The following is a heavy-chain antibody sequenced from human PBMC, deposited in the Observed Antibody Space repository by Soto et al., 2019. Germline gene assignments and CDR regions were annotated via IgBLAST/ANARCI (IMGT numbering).Heavy chain of an antibody. J-gene: IGHJ3*02. V-gene: IGHV3-72*01. CDR2: TRNKANSYTT. Sequence: EVQLVESGGGLVQPGGSLRLSCAASGFTFSDHYMDWVRQAPGKGLEWVGRTRNKANSYTTEYAASVKGRFTISRDDSKNSLYLQMNSLKTEVTAVYYCARGYCSGGSCYTGNDAFDIWGQGTMVTVSS. D-gene: IGHD2-15*01. CDR1: GFTFSDHY. CDR3: ARGYCSGGSCYTGNDAFDI.